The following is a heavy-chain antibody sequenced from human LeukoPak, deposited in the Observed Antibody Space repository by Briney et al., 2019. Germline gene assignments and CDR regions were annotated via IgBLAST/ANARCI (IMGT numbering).Heavy chain of an antibody. CDR3: ATLVYRSGWYGVYWFDP. Sequence: ASVKVSCKVSGYTLTELSMHWVRQAPGKGLEWMGGFDHGHGETLYAEKFQGRVTMTEETSTDTAYMGLSSLRAEDTAVYYCATLVYRSGWYGVYWFDPWGQGPLVPVS. D-gene: IGHD6-19*01. CDR1: GYTLTELS. CDR2: FDHGHGET. J-gene: IGHJ5*02. V-gene: IGHV1-24*01.